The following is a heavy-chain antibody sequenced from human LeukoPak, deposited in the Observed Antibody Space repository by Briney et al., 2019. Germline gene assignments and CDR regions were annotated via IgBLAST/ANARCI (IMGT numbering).Heavy chain of an antibody. Sequence: GSLRLSWTASGFTFYDYSMGWVRQAPGKGLGLVSSFSGRGANTYYADSVKGRFTISRDNSKNTLFLQLSSLRAEDTAVYYCTKCLAEPGTCYFDYWGQGTLVTVSS. CDR1: GFTFYDYS. J-gene: IGHJ4*02. CDR2: FSGRGANT. D-gene: IGHD6-13*01. V-gene: IGHV3-23*01. CDR3: TKCLAEPGTCYFDY.